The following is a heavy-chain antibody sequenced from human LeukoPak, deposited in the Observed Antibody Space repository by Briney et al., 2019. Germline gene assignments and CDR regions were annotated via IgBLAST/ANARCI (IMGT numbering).Heavy chain of an antibody. CDR1: GYTFTSYD. Sequence: ASVKVSCKASGYTFTSYDINWVRQATGQGPEWMGWISVYNGNTRNAQKFQGRVTMTTDASTSTAYMELRSLTSDDTAVYYCARDSGTWVECSRTSCYIAYWGPGTLVSVSS. D-gene: IGHD2-2*02. J-gene: IGHJ4*02. V-gene: IGHV1-18*01. CDR3: ARDSGTWVECSRTSCYIAY. CDR2: ISVYNGNT.